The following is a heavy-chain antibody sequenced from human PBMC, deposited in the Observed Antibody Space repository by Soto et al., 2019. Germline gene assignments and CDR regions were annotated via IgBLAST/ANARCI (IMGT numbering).Heavy chain of an antibody. CDR1: GFTFSSYA. J-gene: IGHJ4*02. V-gene: IGHV3-23*01. CDR2: ISGSGGST. CDR3: AKGGEQQLVRLNFDY. D-gene: IGHD6-13*01. Sequence: GGSLRLSCAAPGFTFSSYAMSWVRQAPGKGLEWVSAISGSGGSTYYADSVKGRFTISRDNSKNTLYLQMNSLRAEDTAVYYCAKGGEQQLVRLNFDYWGQGTLVTVSS.